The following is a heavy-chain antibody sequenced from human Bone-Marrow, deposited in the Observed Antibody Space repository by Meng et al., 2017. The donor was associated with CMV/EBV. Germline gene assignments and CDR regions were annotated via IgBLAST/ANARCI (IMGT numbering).Heavy chain of an antibody. Sequence: GESLKISCAASGFSVSDYYMNWIRQAPGKGPEWISYISSSGNNMRYADSVKGRFTISRDNSKNTLFLQMNSLRTEDTAMYYCVKDLLLTSWYPDAFDIWGQGTMVTVSS. V-gene: IGHV3-11*01. CDR3: VKDLLLTSWYPDAFDI. J-gene: IGHJ3*02. CDR1: GFSVSDYY. CDR2: ISSSGNNM. D-gene: IGHD6-13*01.